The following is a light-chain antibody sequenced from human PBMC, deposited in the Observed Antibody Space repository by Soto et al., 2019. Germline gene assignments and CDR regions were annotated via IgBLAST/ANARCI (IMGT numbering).Light chain of an antibody. Sequence: EIVLTQSPGTLSLSPGEKATLSCRASQRVSSSTYLAWYQQKPGQAPRLLIYGASTRATGIPDRFSGSGSGTDFTLTISRLEPEDFAVYYCQQYDTSPKYTFGQGTKLEIK. CDR3: QQYDTSPKYT. V-gene: IGKV3-20*01. CDR2: GAS. CDR1: QRVSSSTY. J-gene: IGKJ2*01.